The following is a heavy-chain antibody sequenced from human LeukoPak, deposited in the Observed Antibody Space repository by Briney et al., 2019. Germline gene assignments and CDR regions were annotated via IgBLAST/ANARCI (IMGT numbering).Heavy chain of an antibody. D-gene: IGHD5-12*01. CDR1: GGSFSGYY. CDR3: ARGHIIVATKGWFDP. V-gene: IGHV4-34*01. CDR2: INHSGST. J-gene: IGHJ5*02. Sequence: SETLSLTCAVYGGSFSGYYWSWIRQPPGKGLEWIGEINHSGSTNYNPSLKSRVTISVDTSKNQFSLKLSSVTAADMAVYYCARGHIIVATKGWFDPWGQGTLVTVSS.